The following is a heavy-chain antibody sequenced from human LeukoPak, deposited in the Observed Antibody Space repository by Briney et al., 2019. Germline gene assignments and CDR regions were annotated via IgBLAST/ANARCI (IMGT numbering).Heavy chain of an antibody. V-gene: IGHV4-4*07. CDR3: ARHTTVTRWKYYGMDV. D-gene: IGHD4-17*01. CDR1: GGSISGNTYY. J-gene: IGHJ6*02. CDR2: IYTSGST. Sequence: SETLSLTCTVSGGSISGNTYYWSWIRQPAGKGLEWIGRIYTSGSTNYNPSLKSRVTMSVDTSKNQFSLKLSSVTAADTAVYYCARHTTVTRWKYYGMDVWGQGTTVTVSS.